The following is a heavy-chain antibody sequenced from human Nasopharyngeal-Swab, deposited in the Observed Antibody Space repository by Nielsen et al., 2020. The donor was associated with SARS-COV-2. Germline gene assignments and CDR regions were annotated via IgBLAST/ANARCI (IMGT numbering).Heavy chain of an antibody. Sequence: LSLTCAASGFTFSSSAMSWVRQAPGKGLEWVSAISGSGDGTYYADSVKGRFTISRDNSKNTLSLQMNSLRGEDTAIYHCTKQRGDDYGDLYYFDYWGQGTLVTVSP. CDR2: ISGSGDGT. J-gene: IGHJ4*02. CDR3: TKQRGDDYGDLYYFDY. CDR1: GFTFSSSA. D-gene: IGHD4-17*01. V-gene: IGHV3-23*01.